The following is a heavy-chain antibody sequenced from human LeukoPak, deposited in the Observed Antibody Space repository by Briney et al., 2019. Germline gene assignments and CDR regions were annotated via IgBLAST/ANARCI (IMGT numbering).Heavy chain of an antibody. J-gene: IGHJ4*02. CDR2: INWDGTGT. V-gene: IGHV3-43*01. CDR3: AKAVRSSSSWFDY. D-gene: IGHD6-13*01. CDR1: GFAFDDYT. Sequence: SGGSLRLSCAASGFAFDDYTMHWVRHPPGRGLEWVSPINWDGTGTHYADSVMGRFTIFRDNSKNSLYLQMNSLRTEDTALYYCAKAVRSSSSWFDYWGLGTLVTVSS.